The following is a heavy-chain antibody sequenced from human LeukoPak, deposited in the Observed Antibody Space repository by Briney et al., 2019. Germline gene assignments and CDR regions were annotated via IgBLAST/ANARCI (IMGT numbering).Heavy chain of an antibody. Sequence: GASVKVSCKASGGTFSGYAISWVRQAPGQGLEWMGGIIPIFGTANYAQKFQGRVTITADESTSTAYMELSSLRSEDTAVYYCARGLSGPGDAFDIWGQGTMVTVSS. D-gene: IGHD1-14*01. CDR1: GGTFSGYA. CDR2: IIPIFGTA. J-gene: IGHJ3*02. CDR3: ARGLSGPGDAFDI. V-gene: IGHV1-69*13.